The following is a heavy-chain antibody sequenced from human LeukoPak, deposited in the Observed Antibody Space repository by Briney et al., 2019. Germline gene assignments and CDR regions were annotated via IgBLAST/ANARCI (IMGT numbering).Heavy chain of an antibody. CDR1: GGSISSGGHY. CDR3: ARDGAIFGAGYYYGMDV. CDR2: INYSGST. Sequence: MTSETLSLTCSVSGGSISSGGHYWSWIRQHPGKGLEWIGYINYSGSTYYNPSLKSRVTISVDTSQNQFSLKLSSVTAADTAVYYCARDGAIFGAGYYYGMDVWGQGTTVTVSS. V-gene: IGHV4-31*03. J-gene: IGHJ6*02. D-gene: IGHD3-3*01.